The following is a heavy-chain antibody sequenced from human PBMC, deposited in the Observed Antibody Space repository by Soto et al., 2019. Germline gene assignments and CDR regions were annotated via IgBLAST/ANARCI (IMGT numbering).Heavy chain of an antibody. D-gene: IGHD3-22*01. CDR1: GGSISSGDYY. J-gene: IGHJ4*02. CDR2: IYYSGST. Sequence: SETLSLTCTVSGGSISSGDYYWSWIRQPPGKGLEWIGYIYYSGSTYYNPSLKSRVTISVDTSKNQFSLKLSSVTAADTAVYYCARGGEYYYDSSGYYGLFDYWGQGTLVTVSS. V-gene: IGHV4-30-4*01. CDR3: ARGGEYYYDSSGYYGLFDY.